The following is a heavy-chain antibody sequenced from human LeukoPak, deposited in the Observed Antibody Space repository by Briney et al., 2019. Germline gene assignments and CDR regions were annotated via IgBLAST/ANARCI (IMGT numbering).Heavy chain of an antibody. D-gene: IGHD4-17*01. CDR3: ARGSVDYGASWSFDY. CDR1: GGSISTYY. Sequence: PSETLSLTCTVSGGSISTYYWTWIRQPPGKGLEWIGYIYYSGSTNYNPSVKSRVTISVDTSKNQFSLKLSSVTAADTAVYYCARGSVDYGASWSFDYWGQGTLVTVSS. V-gene: IGHV4-59*01. CDR2: IYYSGST. J-gene: IGHJ4*02.